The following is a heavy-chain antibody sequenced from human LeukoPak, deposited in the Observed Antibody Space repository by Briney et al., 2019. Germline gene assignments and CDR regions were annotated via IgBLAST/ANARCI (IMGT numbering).Heavy chain of an antibody. CDR2: ISGSGGST. CDR3: ARDSGSYTGVVDY. D-gene: IGHD1-26*01. J-gene: IGHJ4*02. CDR1: GFTFSSYA. V-gene: IGHV3-23*01. Sequence: GGSLRLSCAASGFTFSSYAMSWVRQAPGKGLEWVSAISGSGGSTYYADSVKGRFTISRDDSKNTLYLQMNSLRAEDTAVYYCARDSGSYTGVVDYWGQGTLVTVSS.